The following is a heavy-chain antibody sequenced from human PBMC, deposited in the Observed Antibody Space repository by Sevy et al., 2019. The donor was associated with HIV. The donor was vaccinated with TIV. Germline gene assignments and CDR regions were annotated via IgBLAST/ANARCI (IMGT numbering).Heavy chain of an antibody. J-gene: IGHJ4*02. CDR3: ARDQDYDSSQGNYYFDY. V-gene: IGHV3-30-3*01. CDR1: GFTFSSYA. CDR2: ISYDGSNK. D-gene: IGHD3-22*01. Sequence: GGSLRLSCAASGFTFSSYAMHWVRQAPGKGLEWVAVISYDGSNKYYADSVKGRFTISRDNSKNTVYLQMNSLRAEDTAVYYCARDQDYDSSQGNYYFDYWGQGTLVTVSS.